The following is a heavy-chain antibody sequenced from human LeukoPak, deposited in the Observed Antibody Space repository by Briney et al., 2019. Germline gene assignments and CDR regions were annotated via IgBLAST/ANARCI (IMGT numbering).Heavy chain of an antibody. D-gene: IGHD3-3*01. J-gene: IGHJ3*02. CDR3: AREIRSGSDI. Sequence: SETLSLTCAVYGGSFSGYYWSWIRQPPGKGLEWIGEINHSGSTNYNPSLKSRVTISVDTSKNQFSLKLSSVTAADTAVYYCAREIRSGSDIWGQGTMVTVSS. CDR1: GGSFSGYY. V-gene: IGHV4-34*01. CDR2: INHSGST.